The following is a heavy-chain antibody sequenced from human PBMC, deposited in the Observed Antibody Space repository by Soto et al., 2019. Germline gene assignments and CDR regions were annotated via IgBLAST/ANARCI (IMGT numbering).Heavy chain of an antibody. CDR1: GYSFINFY. J-gene: IGHJ4*02. Sequence: QVQLMQSGAEVRKPGASVKISCKASGYSFINFYIHWVRQAPGQGLEFMGTINTSGGSASYAQKFQGRVTMSRDTSTSTVYMELTSLRSDDTAVYFCARDFSTLHTSMWDSWGQGTLVTVSS. CDR2: INTSGGSA. D-gene: IGHD2-2*01. CDR3: ARDFSTLHTSMWDS. V-gene: IGHV1-46*01.